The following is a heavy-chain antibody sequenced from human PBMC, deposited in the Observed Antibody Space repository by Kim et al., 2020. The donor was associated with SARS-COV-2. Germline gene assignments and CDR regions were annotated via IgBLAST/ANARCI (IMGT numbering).Heavy chain of an antibody. CDR1: GGSISSGSYY. D-gene: IGHD3-16*02. CDR3: ARDRDYVWGSYLTDDAFDI. Sequence: SETLSLTCTVSGGSISSGSYYWSWIRQPAGKGLEWIGRIYTSGSTNYNPSLKSRVTISVDTSKNQFSLKLSSVTAADTAVYYCARDRDYVWGSYLTDDAFDIWGQGTMVTVSS. V-gene: IGHV4-61*02. J-gene: IGHJ3*02. CDR2: IYTSGST.